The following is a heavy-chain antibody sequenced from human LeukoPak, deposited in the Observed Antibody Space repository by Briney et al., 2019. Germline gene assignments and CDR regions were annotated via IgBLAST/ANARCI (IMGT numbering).Heavy chain of an antibody. CDR1: GFTFSDYY. V-gene: IGHV3-11*04. D-gene: IGHD3-22*01. J-gene: IGHJ4*02. CDR3: ARAETVPQKYYYDSSGYYLLDY. CDR2: ISSSGSTI. Sequence: GGSLRLSCAASGFTFSDYYMSWIRQAPGKGLEWVSYISSSGSTIYYADSVKGRFTISRDNAKNSLYLQMNSLRAEDTAVYYRARAETVPQKYYYDSSGYYLLDYWGQGTLVTVSS.